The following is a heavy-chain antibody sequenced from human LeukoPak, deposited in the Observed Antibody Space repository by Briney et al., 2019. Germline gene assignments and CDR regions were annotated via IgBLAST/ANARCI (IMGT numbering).Heavy chain of an antibody. CDR3: ARQWLVNG. V-gene: IGHV3-23*01. J-gene: IGHJ4*02. CDR2: ASGSGGST. D-gene: IGHD6-19*01. Sequence: PVQPLDSPLAASGSGGSTYYADSVKGRFTISRDNSKNTLYLQMNSLRADDTAVYYCARQWLVNGWGQGTLVTVSS.